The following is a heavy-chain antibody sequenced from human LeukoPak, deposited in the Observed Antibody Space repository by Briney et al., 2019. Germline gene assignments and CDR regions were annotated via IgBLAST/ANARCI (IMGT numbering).Heavy chain of an antibody. J-gene: IGHJ4*02. Sequence: GGSLRLSCAASGFTFSNYAMRWVRQAPGKGLEWISFITGSSRAIYYADSVKGRFIISRDNSKNTLYLQMGSLRPEDMAVYYCARRGGALDYWGQGTLVTVSS. CDR1: GFTFSNYA. D-gene: IGHD3-10*01. V-gene: IGHV3-48*01. CDR3: ARRGGALDY. CDR2: ITGSSRAI.